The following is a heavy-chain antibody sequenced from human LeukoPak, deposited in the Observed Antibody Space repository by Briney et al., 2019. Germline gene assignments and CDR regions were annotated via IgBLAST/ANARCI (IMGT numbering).Heavy chain of an antibody. CDR3: ARDRSAYDYDKRWFYYYMDV. D-gene: IGHD5-12*01. CDR2: INHSGST. J-gene: IGHJ6*03. V-gene: IGHV4-34*01. CDR1: GGSFSGYY. Sequence: SETLSLTCAVYGGSFSGYYWSWIRQPPGKRLEWIGEINHSGSTNYNPSLKSRVTMSVDTSKNQFSLNLSSVTAADTAVYYCARDRSAYDYDKRWFYYYMDVWGKGTTVTISS.